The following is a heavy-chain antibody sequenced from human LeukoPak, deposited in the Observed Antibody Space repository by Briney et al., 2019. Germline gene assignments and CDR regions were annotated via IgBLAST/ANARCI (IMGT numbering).Heavy chain of an antibody. CDR3: ARTYGGNYFDY. Sequence: PSETLSLTSTVPRGSISSYSSSCIPHPPRKGLEWIGHIYYSGSTNYNPSLKSRVTISVDTSKNQFSLKLSSVTAADTAVYYCARTYGGNYFDYWGQGTLVTVSS. V-gene: IGHV4-59*01. CDR1: RGSISSYS. J-gene: IGHJ4*02. D-gene: IGHD4-23*01. CDR2: IYYSGST.